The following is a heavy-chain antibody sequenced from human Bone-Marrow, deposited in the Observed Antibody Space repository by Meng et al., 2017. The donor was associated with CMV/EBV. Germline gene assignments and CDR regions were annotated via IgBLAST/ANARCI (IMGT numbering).Heavy chain of an antibody. J-gene: IGHJ4*02. V-gene: IGHV3-15*01. CDR3: AKISRGYSSWFDEFDY. CDR2: IKSKPAGETT. D-gene: IGHD3-10*01. CDR1: AW. Sequence: AWLIWVRPAPGTGLEWVGLIKSKPAGETTDYAAPVKVRFFISRDDSENTLYLHMNSLKPEDTAIYYCAKISRGYSSWFDEFDYWGQGTLVTVSS.